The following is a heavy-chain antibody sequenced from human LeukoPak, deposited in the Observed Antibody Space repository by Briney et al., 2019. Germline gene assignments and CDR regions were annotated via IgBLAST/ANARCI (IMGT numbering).Heavy chain of an antibody. Sequence: GGSLRLSCAASGFTFSSYAMSWARQAPGKGLEWVSGISSSGSGGNTYYADSVKGRFTISRDNSKTTLYLQMNSLRAEDTAVYYCAKGITPDGVDYWGQGTLVTVSS. D-gene: IGHD4-23*01. J-gene: IGHJ4*02. CDR1: GFTFSSYA. CDR3: AKGITPDGVDY. CDR2: ISSSGSGGNT. V-gene: IGHV3-23*01.